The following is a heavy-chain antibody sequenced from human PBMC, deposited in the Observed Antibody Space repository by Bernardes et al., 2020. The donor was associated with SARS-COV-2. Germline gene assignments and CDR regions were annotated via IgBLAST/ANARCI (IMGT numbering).Heavy chain of an antibody. Sequence: RRSLRLSCAASAFTFTSHAMNWVRQPPGKGLEWVSYVDSTGTYMDYADSVKGRFTISRDNAKNSLSLQMNSLRADDTAVYYCAREGHVSAGRPSPEISRFYYGMDVWGQGTTVTVSS. D-gene: IGHD3-10*01. CDR1: AFTFTSHA. V-gene: IGHV3-21*01. CDR3: AREGHVSAGRPSPEISRFYYGMDV. CDR2: VDSTGTYM. J-gene: IGHJ6*02.